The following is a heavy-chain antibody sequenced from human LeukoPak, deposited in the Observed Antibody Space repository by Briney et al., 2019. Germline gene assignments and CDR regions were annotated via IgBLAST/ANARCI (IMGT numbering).Heavy chain of an antibody. V-gene: IGHV4-61*02. Sequence: SETLSLTCTVSGGSISSGSYSWSWIRQPAGKGLEWIGRIYTSGSTNYNPSLKSRVTMSVDTSKNQFSLKLGSVTAADTAVYYCARVGSSGWWGYFDYWGQGTLVTVSS. D-gene: IGHD6-19*01. CDR3: ARVGSSGWWGYFDY. J-gene: IGHJ4*02. CDR2: IYTSGST. CDR1: GGSISSGSYS.